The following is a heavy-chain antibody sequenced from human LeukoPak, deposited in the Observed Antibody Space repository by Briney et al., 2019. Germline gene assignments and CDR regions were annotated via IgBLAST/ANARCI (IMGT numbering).Heavy chain of an antibody. J-gene: IGHJ5*02. D-gene: IGHD1-26*01. V-gene: IGHV4-34*01. CDR1: GGSFSGYY. CDR3: ARAGGSYRGDNWFDP. Sequence: PSETLSLTCAVSGGSFSGYYWSWIRQPPGKGLGWIGEINYSGSTNYNPSLKSRVTISVDTSKNQFSLKLSSVTAADTAVYYCARAGGSYRGDNWFDPWGQGTLVTVSS. CDR2: INYSGST.